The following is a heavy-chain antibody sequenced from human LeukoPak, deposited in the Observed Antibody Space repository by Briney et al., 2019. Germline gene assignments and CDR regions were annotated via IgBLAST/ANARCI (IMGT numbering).Heavy chain of an antibody. CDR2: ISSNGGNT. V-gene: IGHV3-64*01. D-gene: IGHD6-19*01. J-gene: IGHJ4*02. CDR3: ARVPNSSGWSTFDY. Sequence: GGSLRLSCAASGFTFSSYAMHWVRQAPGKGLEYVSAISSNGGNTFYANSVKGRLTVSRDSSKSTLYLQMGSLRPEDTAVYYCARVPNSSGWSTFDYWGLGTLVTVSS. CDR1: GFTFSSYA.